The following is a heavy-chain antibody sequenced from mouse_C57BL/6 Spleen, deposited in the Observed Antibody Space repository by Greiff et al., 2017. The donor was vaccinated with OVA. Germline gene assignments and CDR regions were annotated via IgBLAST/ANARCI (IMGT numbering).Heavy chain of an antibody. D-gene: IGHD3-3*01. CDR1: GFTFSDYG. V-gene: IGHV5-17*01. Sequence: EVQVVESGGGLVKPGGSLKLSCAASGFTFSDYGMHWVRQAPEKGLEWVAYISSGSSTIYYPDTVKGRFTISRDNAKNTLFLQMTSLRSEDTAMYYCAGGTDFDYGGKGTTLTVSS. J-gene: IGHJ2*01. CDR3: AGGTDFDY. CDR2: ISSGSSTI.